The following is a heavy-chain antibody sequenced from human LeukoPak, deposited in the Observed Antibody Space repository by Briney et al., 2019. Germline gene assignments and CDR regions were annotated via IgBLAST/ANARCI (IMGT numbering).Heavy chain of an antibody. CDR2: ISGSGGST. V-gene: IGHV3-23*01. D-gene: IGHD6-13*01. Sequence: GGSLRLSCAASGFTFSSYAVSWVRQAPGKGLEWVSAISGSGGSTYYADSVKGRFTISRDNSKNTLYLQMNSLRAEDTAVYYCAKARKPQYSSSWFPFDYWGQGTLVTVSS. J-gene: IGHJ4*02. CDR3: AKARKPQYSSSWFPFDY. CDR1: GFTFSSYA.